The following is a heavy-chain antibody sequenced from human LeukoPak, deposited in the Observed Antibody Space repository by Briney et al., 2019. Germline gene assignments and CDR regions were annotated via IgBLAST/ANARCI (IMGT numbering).Heavy chain of an antibody. CDR1: GFTFSRYG. CDR2: IWYDGSNK. CDR3: AEGNGDHGGFDY. V-gene: IGHV3-30*02. J-gene: IGHJ4*02. D-gene: IGHD4-17*01. Sequence: GGSLRLSCAASGFTFSRYGMHWVRQAPGKGLEWVAVIWYDGSNKYYADSVKGRFTISRDNSKNTLYLQMNSLRAEDTAVYYCAEGNGDHGGFDYWGQGTLVTVSS.